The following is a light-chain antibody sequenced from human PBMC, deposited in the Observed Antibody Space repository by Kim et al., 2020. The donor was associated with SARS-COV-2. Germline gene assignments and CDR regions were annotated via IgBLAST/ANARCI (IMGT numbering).Light chain of an antibody. J-gene: IGKJ2*01. CDR3: QQYGGSPPYT. CDR1: QSVTSNF. CDR2: GSS. V-gene: IGKV3-20*01. Sequence: SPGGRATLSCRASQSVTSNFLAWYQQKPGQAPRLLIYGSSNRATGIPDKFAGRGSGTDFTLTISRLEPEDFAVYHCQQYGGSPPYTFGQGTKLEI.